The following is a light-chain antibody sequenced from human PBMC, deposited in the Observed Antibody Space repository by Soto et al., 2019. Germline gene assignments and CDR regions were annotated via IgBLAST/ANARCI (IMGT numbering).Light chain of an antibody. CDR1: SSNIGSNY. CDR2: SNN. J-gene: IGLJ2*01. Sequence: QLVLTQPPSASGTSGQGVTISCSGSSSNIGSNYVYWYQQLPGTAPKLLLYSNNQRPSGVPDRFSGSKSGTSASLAISGLRSEDEADYYCAAWDDSLSAVVFGGGTKVTVL. V-gene: IGLV1-47*01. CDR3: AAWDDSLSAVV.